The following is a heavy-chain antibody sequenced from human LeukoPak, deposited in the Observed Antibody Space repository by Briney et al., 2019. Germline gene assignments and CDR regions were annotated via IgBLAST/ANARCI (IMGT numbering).Heavy chain of an antibody. CDR3: AKFVEEGTHAFDY. V-gene: IGHV3-23*01. CDR2: ISGSGGST. CDR1: GFTFSSYA. J-gene: IGHJ4*02. Sequence: GGSLRLSCAASGFTFSSYAMSWVRQAPGKGLEWVSAISGSGGSTYYADSVKGRFTISRDNSKNTLYLQMYSLRAEDTAVYYCAKFVEEGTHAFDYWGQGTLVTVSS. D-gene: IGHD1-14*01.